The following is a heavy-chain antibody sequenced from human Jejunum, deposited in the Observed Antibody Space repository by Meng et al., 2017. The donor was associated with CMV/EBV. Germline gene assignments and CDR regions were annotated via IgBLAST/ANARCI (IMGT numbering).Heavy chain of an antibody. CDR3: ARVEVGITSGDY. D-gene: IGHD1-26*01. CDR2: INAYNGDT. CDR1: GYTITTFG. J-gene: IGHJ4*02. Sequence: QVQLVRSGAEVKKPGASVVVPCKASGYTITTFGINGVRQAPGQGLEWMGWINAYNGDTNYAQTLQGRVTMTTDTSTSTAYMELRSLRSDDTAVYYCARVEVGITSGDYWGQGTLVTVSS. V-gene: IGHV1-18*01.